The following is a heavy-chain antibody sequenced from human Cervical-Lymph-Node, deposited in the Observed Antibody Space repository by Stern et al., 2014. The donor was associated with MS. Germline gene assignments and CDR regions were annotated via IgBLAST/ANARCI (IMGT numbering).Heavy chain of an antibody. D-gene: IGHD3-3*01. V-gene: IGHV4-30-4*01. CDR1: GGSISSGDYY. Sequence: VQLQESGPGLVKPSQTLSLTCTVSGGSISSGDYYWSWIRQPPGKGLEWIGYIYHSGSTYYNPSLKSRLAISVDTSKNQFSLKLNSVTAADTAVYYCARGRESGDWFDPWGQGTLVTVSS. CDR3: ARGRESGDWFDP. J-gene: IGHJ5*02. CDR2: IYHSGST.